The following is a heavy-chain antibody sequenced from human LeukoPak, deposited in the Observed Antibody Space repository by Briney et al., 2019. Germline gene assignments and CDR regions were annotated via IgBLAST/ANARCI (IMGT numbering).Heavy chain of an antibody. Sequence: PGGSLRLSCAASGFTFSSYAMSWVRQAPGKGLEWVSAISGSGGSTYYADSVKGRFTISRDNSKNTVCLQVNSLRAEDTALYYCAQDRAYIQFYFWGQGTLVTVSS. V-gene: IGHV3-23*01. CDR1: GFTFSSYA. CDR2: ISGSGGST. J-gene: IGHJ4*02. CDR3: AQDRAYIQFYF. D-gene: IGHD5-18*01.